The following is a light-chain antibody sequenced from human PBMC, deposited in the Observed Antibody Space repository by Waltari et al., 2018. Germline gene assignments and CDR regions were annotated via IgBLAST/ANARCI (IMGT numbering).Light chain of an antibody. CDR1: SSNFGAGYD. Sequence: QSVLTQPPSVSGAPGQRVTISCTGSSSNFGAGYDVHWYQHLPGIAPKLLIKENNNRPPWVPDRFSGSKSGTSASLAMPGLQAEDEADYYCQSFDSSLGGSVFGTGTKVSVL. CDR2: ENN. J-gene: IGLJ1*01. CDR3: QSFDSSLGGSV. V-gene: IGLV1-40*01.